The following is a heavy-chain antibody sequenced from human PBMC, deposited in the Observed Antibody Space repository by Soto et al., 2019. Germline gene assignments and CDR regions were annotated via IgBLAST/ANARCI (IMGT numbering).Heavy chain of an antibody. D-gene: IGHD3-10*01. CDR1: GFSFSSNS. J-gene: IGHJ4*02. CDR3: TKWSGFGDD. CDR2: ISASGDKT. Sequence: PGGSLRLSCAASGFSFSSNSMTWVRQAPGKGLEWVSGISASGDKTFYSDSVKGRFTISRDIYKNTLYLQMSSLRAEDTAVYYCTKWSGFGDDWGQGTLVTVSS. V-gene: IGHV3-23*01.